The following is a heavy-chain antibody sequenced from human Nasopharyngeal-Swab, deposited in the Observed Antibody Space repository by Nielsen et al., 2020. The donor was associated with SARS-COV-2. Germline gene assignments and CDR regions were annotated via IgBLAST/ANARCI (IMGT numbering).Heavy chain of an antibody. V-gene: IGHV3-53*03. CDR3: ARGAYDSSGYFWDY. J-gene: IGHJ4*02. CDR2: IYSGGST. D-gene: IGHD3-22*01. Sequence: WIRQPPGKGPEWVSVIYSGGSTYSADSMKGRVTISRDNSKNTLYLQMNSLRAEDTAVYYCARGAYDSSGYFWDYWGQGTLVTVPS.